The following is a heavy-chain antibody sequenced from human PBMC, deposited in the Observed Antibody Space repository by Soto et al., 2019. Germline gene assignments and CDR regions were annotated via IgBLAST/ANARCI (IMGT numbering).Heavy chain of an antibody. CDR2: ISHDGSNK. CDR3: AREEAGAADY. CDR1: GFNISSYA. Sequence: QVQLVESGGGVVQPGRSLRLSCAASGFNISSYAVHWVRQAPGKGLEWVALISHDGSNKNYADSVKGRFTISGDSSKNTLYLQMNSLRPDDTGVYYCAREEAGAADYGGQGTLVAVSS. V-gene: IGHV3-30-3*01. D-gene: IGHD1-26*01. J-gene: IGHJ4*02.